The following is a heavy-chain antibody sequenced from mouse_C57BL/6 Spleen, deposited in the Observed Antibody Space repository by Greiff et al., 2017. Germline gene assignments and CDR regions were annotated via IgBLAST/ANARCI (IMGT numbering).Heavy chain of an antibody. CDR3: AREEGSYYGSSSLDY. V-gene: IGHV1-82*01. D-gene: IGHD1-1*01. CDR1: GYAFSSSW. CDR2: IYPGDGDT. J-gene: IGHJ2*01. Sequence: QVQLQQSGPELVKPGASVKISCKASGYAFSSSWMNWVKQRPGKGLEWIGRIYPGDGDTNYNGKFKGKATLTADKSSSTASMQLSSLTSEDSAVYFCAREEGSYYGSSSLDYWGQGTTLTVSS.